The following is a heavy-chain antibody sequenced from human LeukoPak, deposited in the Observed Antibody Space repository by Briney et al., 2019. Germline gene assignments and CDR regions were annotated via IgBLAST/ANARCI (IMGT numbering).Heavy chain of an antibody. Sequence: GGSLRPSCVGSGFTFRDPWMSWVRQAPGKGLEWIGRIRSKSEAGTTEFAAPLKGRFTISRDDSKNTLYLQINSLTTDDTTVYYCTTEPRQWGQGTLVIVSS. J-gene: IGHJ4*02. CDR3: TTEPRQ. V-gene: IGHV3-15*01. CDR1: GFTFRDPW. CDR2: IRSKSEAGTT.